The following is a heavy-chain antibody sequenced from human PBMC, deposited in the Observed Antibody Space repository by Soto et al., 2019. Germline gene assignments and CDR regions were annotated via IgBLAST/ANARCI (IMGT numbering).Heavy chain of an antibody. CDR3: ASAGDGVAHYYYYYGMDV. Sequence: SETLSLTCHVSGASISSGYWNWIRQPPGKGLEWIGYLDYSGSTNYNPSLKSRATISGDTSKNQFSLKLSSVTAADTAVYYCASAGDGVAHYYYYYGMDVWGQGTTVTVSS. CDR1: GASISSGY. J-gene: IGHJ6*02. CDR2: LDYSGST. D-gene: IGHD2-8*01. V-gene: IGHV4-59*12.